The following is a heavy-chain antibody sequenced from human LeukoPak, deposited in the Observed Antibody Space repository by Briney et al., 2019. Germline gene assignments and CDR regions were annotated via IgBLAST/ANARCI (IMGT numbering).Heavy chain of an antibody. CDR2: ISDSGGNT. J-gene: IGHJ4*02. D-gene: IGHD2-15*01. CDR1: GFTFSNYA. Sequence: GGSLRLSCAASGFTFSNYAVGWVRQAPGKGLELVSTISDSGGNTYHADSVKGRFTISRDNSKNTVYLQMNSLRAEDTAVYYCAKGNTGSFYSASDYWGQGTLVTVSS. CDR3: AKGNTGSFYSASDY. V-gene: IGHV3-23*01.